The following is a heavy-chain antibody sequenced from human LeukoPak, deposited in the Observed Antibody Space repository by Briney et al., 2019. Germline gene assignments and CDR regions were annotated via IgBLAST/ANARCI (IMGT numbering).Heavy chain of an antibody. Sequence: PGGSLRLSCAASGFTFSSYAMSWVRQAPGKGLEWVSAISGSGGSTYYADSVKGRFTISRDNSKNTLYLQMNSLRAEDTAVYYCAKGTSVTMVRGVTGYFDYWGQGTLVTVSS. CDR2: ISGSGGST. V-gene: IGHV3-23*01. CDR1: GFTFSSYA. J-gene: IGHJ4*02. D-gene: IGHD3-10*01. CDR3: AKGTSVTMVRGVTGYFDY.